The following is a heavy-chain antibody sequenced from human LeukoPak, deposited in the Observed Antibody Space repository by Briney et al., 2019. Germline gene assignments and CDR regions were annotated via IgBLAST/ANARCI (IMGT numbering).Heavy chain of an antibody. CDR1: GFTFSNFW. V-gene: IGHV3-74*01. D-gene: IGHD3-3*01. J-gene: IGHJ4*02. CDR2: INSDGSST. CDR3: VRETSGYYPLDY. Sequence: PGGSLRLSCTASGFTFSNFWMHWVRQAPGKGLVWVSRINSDGSSTTYADSVKGRFTISRDNAKNTLYLQMNSLRADDTAVYYCVRETSGYYPLDYWGQGTLVTVSS.